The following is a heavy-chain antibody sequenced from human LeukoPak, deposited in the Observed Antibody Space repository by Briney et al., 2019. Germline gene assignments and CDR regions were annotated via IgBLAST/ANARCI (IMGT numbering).Heavy chain of an antibody. CDR3: ARNELISSNYYYYGMDV. Sequence: PSETLSLTCTVSGGSISSGGNYWTWIRQNLGKGLEWIGYINYSGNAYYNPSLKSRVTISVDTSKNQFSLKLSSVTAADTAVYYCARNELISSNYYYYGMDVWGQGTTVTVSS. J-gene: IGHJ6*02. CDR2: INYSGNA. CDR1: GGSISSGGNY. V-gene: IGHV4-31*03.